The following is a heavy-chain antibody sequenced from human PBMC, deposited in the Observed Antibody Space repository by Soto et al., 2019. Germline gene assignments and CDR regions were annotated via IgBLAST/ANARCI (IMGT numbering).Heavy chain of an antibody. CDR1: GDTFGNYA. D-gene: IGHD3-16*01. CDR2: FIPIFNTK. J-gene: IGHJ6*02. CDR3: VRVWVRNAVPRRYGMDV. Sequence: QVKLVQSGAEVKKPGSSVTVSCKVSGDTFGNYAFSWVRRAPGQGLQWMGGFIPIFNTKNNAQKFQGRITITADESTSTAYMELSSLTSEDTAVYYRVRVWVRNAVPRRYGMDVWGQGTTGTVSS. V-gene: IGHV1-69*12.